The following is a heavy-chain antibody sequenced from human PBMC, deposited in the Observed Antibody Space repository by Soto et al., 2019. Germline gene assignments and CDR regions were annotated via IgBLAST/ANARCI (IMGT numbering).Heavy chain of an antibody. Sequence: LGESLKISCKGSGYSFTSYWISWVRQMPGKGLEWMGRIDPSDSYTNYSPSFQGHVTISADKSISTAYLQWSSLKASDTAMYYCARHGEYYYDSSGHVHLDYWGQGTLVTVSS. D-gene: IGHD3-22*01. V-gene: IGHV5-10-1*01. J-gene: IGHJ4*02. CDR1: GYSFTSYW. CDR2: IDPSDSYT. CDR3: ARHGEYYYDSSGHVHLDY.